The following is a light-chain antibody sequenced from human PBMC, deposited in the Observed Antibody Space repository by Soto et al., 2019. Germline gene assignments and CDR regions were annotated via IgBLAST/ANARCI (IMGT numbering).Light chain of an antibody. CDR1: QDIGTW. J-gene: IGKJ1*01. V-gene: IGKV1-5*03. CDR2: KAS. CDR3: QQYNSDSRT. Sequence: GARVTITCRASQDIGTWLAWYQQKPGKAPNLLIYKASSLESGVPSRFSGGGSGTEFTLSISSLQPDDFATYYCQQYNSDSRTFGQGTKVEIK.